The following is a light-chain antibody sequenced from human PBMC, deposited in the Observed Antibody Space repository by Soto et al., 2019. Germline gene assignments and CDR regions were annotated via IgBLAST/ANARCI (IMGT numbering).Light chain of an antibody. V-gene: IGKV4-1*01. Sequence: DIVMTQSPDSLAVSLGERATVNCKSGQSVLYSSDNRNYLAWYQQKPGQSPKLLISWASTREYGVPDRFSGSGSGTDFTLTISSLQAEDVAVYFCQQYYTNPRTFGQGTKVEIK. J-gene: IGKJ1*01. CDR3: QQYYTNPRT. CDR1: QSVLYSSDNRNY. CDR2: WAS.